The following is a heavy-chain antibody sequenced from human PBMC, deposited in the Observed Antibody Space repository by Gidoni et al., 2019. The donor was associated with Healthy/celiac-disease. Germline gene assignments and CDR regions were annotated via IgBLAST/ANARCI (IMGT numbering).Heavy chain of an antibody. D-gene: IGHD4-17*01. Sequence: QVQLVESGGGVVTPGRSLRLSCAASGFTFSSYAMHWVRQAPGKGLEWVAVISYDGSNKYYADSVKGRFTISRDNSKNTLYLQMNSLRAEDTAVYYCAREGNTVTIHYFDYWGQGTLVTVSS. J-gene: IGHJ4*02. CDR3: AREGNTVTIHYFDY. CDR1: GFTFSSYA. V-gene: IGHV3-30-3*01. CDR2: ISYDGSNK.